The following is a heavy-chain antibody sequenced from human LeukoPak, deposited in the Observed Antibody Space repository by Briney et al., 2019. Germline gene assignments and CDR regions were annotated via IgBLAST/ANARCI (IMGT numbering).Heavy chain of an antibody. V-gene: IGHV4-4*09. D-gene: IGHD7-27*01. J-gene: IGHJ4*02. CDR2: IYTSGST. Sequence: SETLSLACTVSGGSISSYYWSWIRQPPGKGLEWIGYIYTSGSTNYNPSLKSRVTISVDTSKNQFSLKLSSVTAADTAVYYCASWGTGFDFWGQGTLVTVSS. CDR3: ASWGTGFDF. CDR1: GGSISSYY.